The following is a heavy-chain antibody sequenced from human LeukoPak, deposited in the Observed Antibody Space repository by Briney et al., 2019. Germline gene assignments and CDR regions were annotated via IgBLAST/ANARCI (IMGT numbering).Heavy chain of an antibody. J-gene: IGHJ4*02. D-gene: IGHD1-20*01. V-gene: IGHV4-34*01. CDR3: ASRAPRDNFNRYLPIDY. Sequence: PSETLSLTCAVYGGSFSVYYWSWVRQPPGKGLEWIGEIYHGGSTNYKPSLKSRATISVDKSKNQFSLKLSSVTAADTAVYYCASRAPRDNFNRYLPIDYWGQGTLVTVSS. CDR2: IYHGGST. CDR1: GGSFSVYY.